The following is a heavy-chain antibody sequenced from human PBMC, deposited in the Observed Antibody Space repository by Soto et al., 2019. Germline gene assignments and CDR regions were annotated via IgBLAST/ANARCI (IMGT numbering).Heavy chain of an antibody. CDR2: MSHDGGNK. D-gene: IGHD6-19*01. CDR3: ARDGRERQWLDLFDY. J-gene: IGHJ4*02. CDR1: GFTFSTYA. Sequence: QVQLVESGGGVVQPGRSLRLSCAAYGFTFSTYAIHWVRQAPVKGLEWVAVMSHDGGNKYYAESVKGRFTISRDNSKNSLYLQRIRLRVEDTAVYYCARDGRERQWLDLFDYWGQGALVTVSS. V-gene: IGHV3-30*04.